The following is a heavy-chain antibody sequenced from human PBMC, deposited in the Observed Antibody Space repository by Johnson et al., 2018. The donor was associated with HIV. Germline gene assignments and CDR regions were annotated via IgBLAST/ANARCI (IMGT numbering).Heavy chain of an antibody. CDR3: ATSTASDALDI. D-gene: IGHD1-1*01. CDR1: GFTFDDYA. V-gene: IGHV3-9*01. Sequence: VQLLESGGGVVRPGGSLRLSCAASGFTFDDYAMHWVRQAPGKGLEWVSGISWNSGSIGYADSVKGRFTISRDSAKNTLCLQMYSLRAEDTTVYYCATSTASDALDIWGQGTMVTVSS. J-gene: IGHJ3*02. CDR2: ISWNSGSI.